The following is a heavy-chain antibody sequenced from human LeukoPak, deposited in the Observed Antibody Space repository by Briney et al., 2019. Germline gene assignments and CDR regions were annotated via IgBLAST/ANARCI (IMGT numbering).Heavy chain of an antibody. V-gene: IGHV3-23*01. CDR3: ANAGFCSSTTCYNPFDH. D-gene: IGHD2-2*02. Sequence: GGSLRLSCAASGFTFSSYAMSWVRQAPGKGLERVSGITDSGFTTFYANSVKGRFTISRDNSKNTLYLQMNSLRAEDTAVYYCANAGFCSSTTCYNPFDHWGQGTLVTVSS. J-gene: IGHJ4*02. CDR2: ITDSGFTT. CDR1: GFTFSSYA.